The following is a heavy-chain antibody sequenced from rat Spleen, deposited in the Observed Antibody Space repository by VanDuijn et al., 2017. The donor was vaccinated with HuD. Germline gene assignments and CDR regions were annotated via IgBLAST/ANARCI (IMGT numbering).Heavy chain of an antibody. D-gene: IGHD1-2*01. J-gene: IGHJ2*01. V-gene: IGHV3-3*01. Sequence: EVQLQESGPGLVKPSQSLSLTCSVTFYSITSSYRWSWVRKFPGNKLEWMGYIDSAGSTNYNPSHKSRISITRDTSKNQFFLQVNSVTTEDTATYYCGRDNSYKAYWGQGVMVTVSS. CDR2: IDSAGST. CDR3: GRDNSYKAY. CDR1: FYSITSSYR.